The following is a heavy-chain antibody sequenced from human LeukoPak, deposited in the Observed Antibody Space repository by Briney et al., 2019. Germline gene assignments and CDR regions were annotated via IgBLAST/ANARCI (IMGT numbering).Heavy chain of an antibody. CDR3: ARAVLRFSDFDY. D-gene: IGHD3-3*01. CDR1: GGSISSYY. CDR2: IYYSGST. V-gene: IGHV4-59*01. Sequence: SETLSLTCTVSGGSISSYYWSWIRQPPGKGLEWIGYIYYSGSTNYNPSLKSRVTISVDTSKNQFSLKLSSVTAADTAVYYCARAVLRFSDFDYWGQGTLVTVSS. J-gene: IGHJ4*02.